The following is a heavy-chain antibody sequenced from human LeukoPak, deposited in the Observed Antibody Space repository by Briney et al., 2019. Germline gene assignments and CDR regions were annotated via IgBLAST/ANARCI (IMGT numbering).Heavy chain of an antibody. CDR2: VNWNGGST. D-gene: IGHD1-1*01. CDR3: ARDPSTTGTTGAFDI. V-gene: IGHV3-20*04. CDR1: GFSFDDYG. Sequence: RGSLRLSCAASGFSFDDYGMSWVRQAPGKGLEWVSGVNWNGGSTGYADSVKGRFTISRDNAKNSLYLQMNSLRAEDTALYYCARDPSTTGTTGAFDIWGQGTMVTVSS. J-gene: IGHJ3*02.